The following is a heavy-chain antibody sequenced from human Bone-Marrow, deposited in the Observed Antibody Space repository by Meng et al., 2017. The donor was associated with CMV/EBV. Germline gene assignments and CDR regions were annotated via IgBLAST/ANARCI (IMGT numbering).Heavy chain of an antibody. V-gene: IGHV3-30*04. CDR3: ARDPRGSYQGIFDY. CDR2: ISYDGSNK. J-gene: IGHJ4*02. Sequence: GGSLRLSCAASGFTFSSYAMHWVRQAPGKGLEWVAVISYDGSNKYYADSVKGRFTISRDNSKNTLYLQMNSLRAEDTAVYYCARDPRGSYQGIFDYCGQGTLVAASS. D-gene: IGHD1-26*01. CDR1: GFTFSSYA.